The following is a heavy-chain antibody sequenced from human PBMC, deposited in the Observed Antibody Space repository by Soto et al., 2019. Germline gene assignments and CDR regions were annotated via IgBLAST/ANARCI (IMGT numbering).Heavy chain of an antibody. CDR1: GDSVSRNIAS. Sequence: SQTLSLTCDISGDSVSRNIASWNWIRQSPSRGLEWLGRTYYRSKWYNEYVVSVKSRMTINPDTSKNQFSLQLNSVTPEDTAVYYCARGAHYYNGTDVWGQGTTVTVSS. J-gene: IGHJ6*02. V-gene: IGHV6-1*01. CDR3: ARGAHYYNGTDV. CDR2: TYYRSKWYN.